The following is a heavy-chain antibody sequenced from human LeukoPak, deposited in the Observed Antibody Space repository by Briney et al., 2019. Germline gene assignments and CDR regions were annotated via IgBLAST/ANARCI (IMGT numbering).Heavy chain of an antibody. CDR3: ARIRSIRGWYEFDY. CDR1: GFTFSSYA. V-gene: IGHV3-23*01. Sequence: GGSLRLSCAASGFTFSSYAMSWVRQAPGRGLEWVSAISGSGDSTFYADSVKGRFTISRDNSKNTQYLQMNSLRAEDTAVYYCARIRSIRGWYEFDYWGQGTLVTVSS. J-gene: IGHJ4*02. CDR2: ISGSGDST. D-gene: IGHD6-19*01.